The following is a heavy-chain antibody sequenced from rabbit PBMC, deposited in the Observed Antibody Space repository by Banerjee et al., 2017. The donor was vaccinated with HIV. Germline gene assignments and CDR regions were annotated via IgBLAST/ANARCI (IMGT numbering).Heavy chain of an antibody. D-gene: IGHD2-1*01. CDR2: IYAGSSANT. CDR1: GFSFSNTNY. J-gene: IGHJ6*01. V-gene: IGHV1S40*01. Sequence: QSLEESGGDLVKPGASLTLTCTASGFSFSNTNYMCWVRQAPGKGLEWIACIYAGSSANTYYASWAKGRFTISRTSTTVDLKMTSLTAADTATYFCVRDDVGDGGVFLKLWGPGTLVTVS. CDR3: VRDDVGDGGVFLKL.